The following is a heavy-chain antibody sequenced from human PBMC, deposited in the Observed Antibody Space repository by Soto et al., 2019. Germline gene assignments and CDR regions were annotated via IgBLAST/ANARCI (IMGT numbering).Heavy chain of an antibody. CDR1: DGSISSYY. CDR3: ACLACRNFDY. CDR2: IYISGST. V-gene: IGHV4-4*07. Sequence: PSETLSLTCTVSDGSISSYYWSWIRQPAGKAMEWIGRIYISGSTNYNPSLKSRVTMSVDTSKNQFSLKLSSVTAADTAVYYCACLACRNFDYWGQGTLVTVS. J-gene: IGHJ4*02.